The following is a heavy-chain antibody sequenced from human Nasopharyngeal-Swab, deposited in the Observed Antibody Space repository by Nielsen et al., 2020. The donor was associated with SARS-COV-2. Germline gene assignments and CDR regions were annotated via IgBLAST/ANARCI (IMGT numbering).Heavy chain of an antibody. D-gene: IGHD6-13*01. V-gene: IGHV1-69*04. CDR2: IIPILGIA. CDR3: AREGSIAAAGLFDY. J-gene: IGHJ4*02. CDR1: GGTSSSYA. Sequence: SVKVSCKASGGTSSSYAISWVRQAPGQGLEWMGRIIPILGIANYAQKFQGRVTITADKSTSTAYMELSSLRSEDTAVYYCAREGSIAAAGLFDYWGQGTLVTVSS.